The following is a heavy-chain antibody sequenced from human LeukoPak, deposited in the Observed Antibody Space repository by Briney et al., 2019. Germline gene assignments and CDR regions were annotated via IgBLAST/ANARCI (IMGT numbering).Heavy chain of an antibody. CDR3: ARDPKYYYDSSGYYGAID. V-gene: IGHV1-46*01. CDR1: GYTFTSYY. CDR2: INPSGGST. J-gene: IGHJ4*02. Sequence: ASVKVSCKASGYTFTSYYMHWVRQAPGQGLEWMGIINPSGGSTSYAQKFQGRVTMTRDMSTSTVYMELSSLRSEDTAVYYCARDPKYYYDSSGYYGAIDWGQGTLVTVSS. D-gene: IGHD3-22*01.